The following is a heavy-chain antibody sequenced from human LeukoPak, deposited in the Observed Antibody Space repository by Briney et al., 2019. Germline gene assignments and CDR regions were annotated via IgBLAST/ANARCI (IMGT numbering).Heavy chain of an antibody. D-gene: IGHD3-10*01. V-gene: IGHV4-34*01. CDR2: INDGGST. J-gene: IGHJ4*02. CDR1: GGSFTKHQ. CDR3: ARLGGYYGSGSYLHY. Sequence: SETLSLTCAVYGGSFTKHQWSWIRQPPGKGLEWIGAINDGGSTNYNPSLKSRVTISVDTSKNQFSLKLSSVTAADTAVYYCARLGGYYGSGSYLHYWGQGTLVTVSS.